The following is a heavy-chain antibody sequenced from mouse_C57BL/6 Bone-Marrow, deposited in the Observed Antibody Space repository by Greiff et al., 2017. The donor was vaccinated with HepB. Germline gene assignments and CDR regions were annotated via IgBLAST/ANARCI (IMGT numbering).Heavy chain of an antibody. J-gene: IGHJ3*01. Sequence: EVQLQQSGGGLVKPGGSLKLSCAASGFTFSSYAMSWVRQTPAKRLEWVATISDGGSYTYYPDNVKGRFTISRDNAKNNLYLQMSHLKSEDTAMYYCARDGKNNYVDWFAYWGQGTLVTVSA. CDR3: ARDGKNNYVDWFAY. D-gene: IGHD5-1-1*01. V-gene: IGHV5-4*01. CDR2: ISDGGSYT. CDR1: GFTFSSYA.